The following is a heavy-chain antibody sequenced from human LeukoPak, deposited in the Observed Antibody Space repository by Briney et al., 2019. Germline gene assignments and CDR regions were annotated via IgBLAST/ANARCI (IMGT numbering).Heavy chain of an antibody. CDR3: ARAPDWDDSSGYYYYFDY. J-gene: IGHJ4*02. V-gene: IGHV4-30-4*01. Sequence: SETLSLTCTVSGGSISSGDYYWSWIRQPPGKGLGWIGYIYYSGSTYYNPSLKSRVTISVDTSKNQFSLKLSSVTAADTAVYYCARAPDWDDSSGYYYYFDYWGQGTLVTVSS. CDR2: IYYSGST. CDR1: GGSISSGDYY. D-gene: IGHD3-22*01.